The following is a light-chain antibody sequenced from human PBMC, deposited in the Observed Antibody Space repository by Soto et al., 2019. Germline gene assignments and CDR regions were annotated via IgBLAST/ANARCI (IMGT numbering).Light chain of an antibody. Sequence: QSVLTQPASVSGSPGQSITISCTGTSSDVGGYNYVSWYQQHPAKVPKLMIYHVSNRPSGVSNRFSGSKSGNTASLTISGLQADDEGDYYCYSYTTISTYVFGTGNKVTVL. CDR2: HVS. J-gene: IGLJ1*01. CDR1: SSDVGGYNY. V-gene: IGLV2-14*01. CDR3: YSYTTISTYV.